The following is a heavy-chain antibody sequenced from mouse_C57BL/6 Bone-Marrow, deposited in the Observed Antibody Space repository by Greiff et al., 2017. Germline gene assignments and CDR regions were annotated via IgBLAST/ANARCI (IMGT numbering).Heavy chain of an antibody. D-gene: IGHD1-1*01. CDR1: GFTFSDYY. J-gene: IGHJ1*03. CDR2: ISNGGGST. Sequence: EVQLVESGGGLVQPGGSLKLSCAASGFTFSDYYMYWVRQTPEKRLEWVAFISNGGGSTYYPDTVKGRFTISRDNAKNTLYLQMSRLKSEDTAMYYCARHGLITTVVAPYFDVWGTGTTVTV. CDR3: ARHGLITTVVAPYFDV. V-gene: IGHV5-12*01.